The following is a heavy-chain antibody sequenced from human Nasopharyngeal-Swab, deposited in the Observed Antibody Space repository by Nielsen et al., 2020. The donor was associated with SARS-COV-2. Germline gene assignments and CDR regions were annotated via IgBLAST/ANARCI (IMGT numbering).Heavy chain of an antibody. CDR1: GFTFDDYA. CDR2: ISRNSGSI. D-gene: IGHD3-22*01. Sequence: SLKISCAASGFTFDDYAMHWVRQAPGKGLEWVSGISRNSGSIGYADSVKGRFTISRDNAKNSLYLQMNSLRAEDTALYYCASGDSSGYYSDYWGQGTLVTVSS. V-gene: IGHV3-9*01. CDR3: ASGDSSGYYSDY. J-gene: IGHJ4*02.